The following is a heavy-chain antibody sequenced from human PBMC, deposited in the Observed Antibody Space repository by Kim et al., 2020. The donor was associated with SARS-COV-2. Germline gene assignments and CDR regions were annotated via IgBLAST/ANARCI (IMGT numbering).Heavy chain of an antibody. Sequence: ASVKVSCKASGYTFTGYYMHWVRQAPGQGLEWMGRINPNSGGTNYAQKFQGRVTMTRDTSISTAYMELSRLRSDDTAVYYWAREPEYSSSPLDYWGQGTLVTVSS. CDR3: AREPEYSSSPLDY. D-gene: IGHD6-6*01. V-gene: IGHV1-2*06. CDR2: INPNSGGT. CDR1: GYTFTGYY. J-gene: IGHJ4*02.